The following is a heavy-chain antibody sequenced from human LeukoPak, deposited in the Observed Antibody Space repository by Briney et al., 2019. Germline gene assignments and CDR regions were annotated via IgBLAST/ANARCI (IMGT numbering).Heavy chain of an antibody. Sequence: SVKVSCKVSGYTLTELSMHWVRQAPGKGLEWMGGFDPEDGETIYAQKFQGRVTMTEDTSTDTAYMKLSSLRYEDTSLYSCATGEQWLVGRLDYWGHGTLVTVSS. CDR1: GYTLTELS. CDR3: ATGEQWLVGRLDY. CDR2: FDPEDGET. D-gene: IGHD6-19*01. J-gene: IGHJ4*01. V-gene: IGHV1-24*01.